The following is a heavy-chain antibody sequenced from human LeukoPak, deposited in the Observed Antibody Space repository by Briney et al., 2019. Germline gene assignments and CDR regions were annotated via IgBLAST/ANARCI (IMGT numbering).Heavy chain of an antibody. CDR1: GFTFSSYG. D-gene: IGHD6-13*01. Sequence: GGSLRLSCAASGFTFSSYGMRWVRPAPGKGLEGEAVIWYDGSNKYYADSVKGRFTISRDNSKNTMYLQMSSLKAEDTAVYYCAREEASWSSAGSFDPWGQGTLVTVSS. CDR3: AREEASWSSAGSFDP. CDR2: IWYDGSNK. V-gene: IGHV3-33*01. J-gene: IGHJ5*02.